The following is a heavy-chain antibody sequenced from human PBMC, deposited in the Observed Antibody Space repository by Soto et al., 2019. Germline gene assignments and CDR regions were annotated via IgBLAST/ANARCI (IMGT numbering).Heavy chain of an antibody. J-gene: IGHJ5*02. D-gene: IGHD6-13*01. Sequence: QVQLVQSGAEVKKPGSSVKVSCKASGGTFSSYAISWVRKAPGQGLEWMGGIIPIFGTANYAQKFQGRVTITADESTSTAYMELSSLRSEDTAVYYCARGGRQYSSSWYWFDPWGQGTLVTVSS. CDR1: GGTFSSYA. CDR3: ARGGRQYSSSWYWFDP. V-gene: IGHV1-69*01. CDR2: IIPIFGTA.